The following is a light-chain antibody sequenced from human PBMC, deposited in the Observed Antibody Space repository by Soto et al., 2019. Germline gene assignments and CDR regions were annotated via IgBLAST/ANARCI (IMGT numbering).Light chain of an antibody. V-gene: IGKV1-39*01. CDR1: QSISTY. Sequence: DIQMTQSPSSLSASVGDRVTISCRASQSISTYLNWYQQKPGKARRLLIYAASTVQTGVPPRFSGSGSGTDFTLTISSLRLDDIATYFCQQSYSAPPWTFGQGTKVEIK. J-gene: IGKJ1*01. CDR3: QQSYSAPPWT. CDR2: AAS.